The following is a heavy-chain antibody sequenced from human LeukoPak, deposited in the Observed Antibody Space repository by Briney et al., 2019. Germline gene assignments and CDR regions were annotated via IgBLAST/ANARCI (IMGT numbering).Heavy chain of an antibody. CDR2: IYHSGST. Sequence: SETLSLTCAVSGGSISSSNWWSWVRQPPGKGLEWIGEIYHSGSTNYNSSLQSRVAISVDKSKNQFSLKLSSVTAADTAVYYCARDVGARLPGYWGQGTLVTVSS. J-gene: IGHJ4*02. V-gene: IGHV4-4*02. D-gene: IGHD6-6*01. CDR3: ARDVGARLPGY. CDR1: GGSISSSNW.